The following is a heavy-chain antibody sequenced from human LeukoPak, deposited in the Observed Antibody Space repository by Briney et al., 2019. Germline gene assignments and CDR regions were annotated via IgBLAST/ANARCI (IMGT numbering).Heavy chain of an antibody. CDR1: GYSISSGYY. CDR2: IYHSGST. V-gene: IGHV4-38-2*01. Sequence: SETLSLTCAVSGYSISSGYYWGWIRQPPGKGLEWIGGIYHSGSTYYNPSLKSRVTISVDTSKNQFSLKLSSVTAADTAVYYCARVEDGDYVFDYWGQGTLVTVSS. CDR3: ARVEDGDYVFDY. J-gene: IGHJ4*02. D-gene: IGHD4-17*01.